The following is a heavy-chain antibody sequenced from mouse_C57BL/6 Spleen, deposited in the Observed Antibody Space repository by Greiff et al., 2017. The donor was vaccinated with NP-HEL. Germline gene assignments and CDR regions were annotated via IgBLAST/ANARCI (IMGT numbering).Heavy chain of an antibody. J-gene: IGHJ2*01. Sequence: QVQLQQPGAELVRPGSSVKLSCKASGYTFTSYWMHWVKQRPIQGLEWIGNIDPSDSETHYNQKFKDKATLTVDKSSSTAYMQLSSLTSEDSAVYYCARGPYYSKGFDYWGQGTTLTVSS. CDR3: ARGPYYSKGFDY. V-gene: IGHV1-52*01. CDR1: GYTFTSYW. CDR2: IDPSDSET. D-gene: IGHD2-5*01.